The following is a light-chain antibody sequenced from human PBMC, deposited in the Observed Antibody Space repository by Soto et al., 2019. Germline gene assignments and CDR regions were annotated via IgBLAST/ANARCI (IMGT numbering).Light chain of an antibody. CDR3: QQRSNWPGT. V-gene: IGKV3-11*01. CDR1: QSVSSY. Sequence: EIVLTQSPATLSLSPGERATLSCRASQSVSSYLAWYQQKPGQAPRLLIYDASNRATGIPARFSGSGSGTDFTLTISSLEPEDFAVYYCQQRSNWPGTFGQGIKV. J-gene: IGKJ1*01. CDR2: DAS.